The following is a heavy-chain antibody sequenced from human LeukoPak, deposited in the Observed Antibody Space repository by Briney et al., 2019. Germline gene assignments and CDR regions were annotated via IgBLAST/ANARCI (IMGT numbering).Heavy chain of an antibody. J-gene: IGHJ6*03. D-gene: IGHD3-22*01. CDR3: AKDRRGMIVSAMDV. CDR2: ISGSGFNT. CDR1: GFTFSSFD. Sequence: GGTLRLSCAASGFTFSSFDMSWVRQAPGKGLEWVSEISGSGFNTYYADSVKGRFTISRDNSKNTLYLQMNSLRAEDTAVYYCAKDRRGMIVSAMDVWGKGTTVTISS. V-gene: IGHV3-23*01.